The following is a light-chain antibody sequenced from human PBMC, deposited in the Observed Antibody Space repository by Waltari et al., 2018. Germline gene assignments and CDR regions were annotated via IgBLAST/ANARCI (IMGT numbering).Light chain of an antibody. J-gene: IGKJ5*01. Sequence: EILMTQSPATLSLSPGERATLSCGASQSVSSNLAWYQQKPGQAPRLLIYGASTRATGIPARCSGSGSGTEVTLTISSLQSEDFAVYYCQQYNNWPPITFGQGTRLEIK. CDR2: GAS. CDR1: QSVSSN. V-gene: IGKV3-15*01. CDR3: QQYNNWPPIT.